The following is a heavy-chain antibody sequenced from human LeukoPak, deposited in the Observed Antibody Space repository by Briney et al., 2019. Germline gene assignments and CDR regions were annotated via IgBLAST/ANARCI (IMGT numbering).Heavy chain of an antibody. J-gene: IGHJ4*02. V-gene: IGHV5-51*01. D-gene: IGHD3-22*01. CDR1: GYSFTSYW. CDR3: GRYFYDRDSYYRIDY. Sequence: NRGESLKISCKGSGYSFTSYWIGWVRQMPGKGLEWMGIIYPAESDSRYSPSFEGHVIISVDKSINTAYLQWTSLQASDTALYFCGRYFYDRDSYYRIDYWGQGTLVTVSS. CDR2: IYPAESDS.